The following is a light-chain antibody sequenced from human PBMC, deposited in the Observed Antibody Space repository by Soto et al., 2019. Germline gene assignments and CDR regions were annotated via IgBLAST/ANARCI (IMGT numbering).Light chain of an antibody. CDR2: GTP. J-gene: IGKJ3*01. CDR3: QQHHSLPLT. Sequence: DIQRTQSPSSLSASVGDRVTITCQASQDIGNYLNWYQQKPGKAPKLLIYGTPNMEIGVPSRFSGSGSGTDFSFSISSLQPEDIATYYCQQHHSLPLTFGPGTKVDIK. V-gene: IGKV1-33*01. CDR1: QDIGNY.